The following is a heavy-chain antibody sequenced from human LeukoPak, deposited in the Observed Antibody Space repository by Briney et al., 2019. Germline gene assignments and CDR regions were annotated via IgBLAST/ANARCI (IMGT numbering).Heavy chain of an antibody. Sequence: ASVKVSCKASGGTFSSYGISWVRQAPGQGLEWVGWISAYNGNTNYAQKLQGRVTMTTDTSTSTAYMELRSLRSDDTAVYYCARENFSGSYASYFDLWGRGTLVTVSS. CDR2: ISAYNGNT. CDR1: GGTFSSYG. J-gene: IGHJ2*01. D-gene: IGHD1-26*01. CDR3: ARENFSGSYASYFDL. V-gene: IGHV1-18*01.